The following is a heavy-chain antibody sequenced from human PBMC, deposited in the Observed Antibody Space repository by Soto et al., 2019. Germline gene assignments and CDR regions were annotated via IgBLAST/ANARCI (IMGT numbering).Heavy chain of an antibody. J-gene: IGHJ6*02. CDR2: IYYSGST. CDR3: ARILSGYSYYGMDV. Sequence: SETLSLTCTVSGGSISSGDYYWSWIRQPPGKGLEWIGYIYYSGSTNYNPSLKSRVTISVDTSKNQFSLKLSSVTAADTAVYYCARILSGYSYYGMDVWGQGTTVTVSS. V-gene: IGHV4-30-4*01. D-gene: IGHD5-12*01. CDR1: GGSISSGDYY.